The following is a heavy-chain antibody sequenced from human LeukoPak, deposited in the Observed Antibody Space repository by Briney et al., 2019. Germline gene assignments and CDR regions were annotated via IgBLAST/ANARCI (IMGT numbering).Heavy chain of an antibody. CDR1: GFTFDDYA. Sequence: GGSLRLSCAASGFTFDDYAMHWVRQAPGKGLEWVSGISWNSGSIGYADSVKGRFTISRDNAKNSLYLQMNSLRAEDTALYYWAKEDYYNSSGSFDYWGQGTLVTVS. D-gene: IGHD3-22*01. J-gene: IGHJ4*02. CDR3: AKEDYYNSSGSFDY. CDR2: ISWNSGSI. V-gene: IGHV3-9*01.